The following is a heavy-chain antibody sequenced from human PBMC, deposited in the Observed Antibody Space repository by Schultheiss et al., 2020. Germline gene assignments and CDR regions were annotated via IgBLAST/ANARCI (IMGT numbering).Heavy chain of an antibody. J-gene: IGHJ6*02. D-gene: IGHD6-13*01. CDR3: ARVGRIAAAGPGGYYYGMDV. CDR2: IYYSGST. Sequence: SETLSLTCAVSGGSISSSNWWSWVRQPPGKGLEWIGSIYYSGSTYYNPSLKSRVTISVDTSKNQFSLKLSSVTAADTAVYYFARVGRIAAAGPGGYYYGMDVWGQGTTVTVAS. CDR1: GGSISSSNW. V-gene: IGHV4-4*02.